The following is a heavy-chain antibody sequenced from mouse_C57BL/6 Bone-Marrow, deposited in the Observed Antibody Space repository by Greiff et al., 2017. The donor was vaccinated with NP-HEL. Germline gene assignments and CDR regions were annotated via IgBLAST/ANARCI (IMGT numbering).Heavy chain of an antibody. V-gene: IGHV1-47*01. Sequence: VQLQQSGAELVKPGASVKMSCKASGYTFTTYPIEWMKQNHGKSLEWIGNFHPYNDDTKYNEKFKGKATLTVEKSSSTVYLELSRLTSDASAVYYWARRGDYGSSADWYFDVWGTGTTVTVSS. CDR3: ARRGDYGSSADWYFDV. CDR1: GYTFTTYP. J-gene: IGHJ1*03. CDR2: FHPYNDDT. D-gene: IGHD1-1*01.